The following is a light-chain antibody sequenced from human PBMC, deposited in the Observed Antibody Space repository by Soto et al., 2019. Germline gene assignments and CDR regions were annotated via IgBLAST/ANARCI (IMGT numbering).Light chain of an antibody. V-gene: IGKV3-20*01. CDR2: DAS. Sequence: EIVLTQSPGTLSLSPGERATLSCRASQSVSNNYLAWYQQKPGQAPRLLIDDASRRATGIPDRFSGSGSGTDFTLTISRLEPVDFAVYYCQQCARSPLTFGQGTKVEI. CDR1: QSVSNNY. CDR3: QQCARSPLT. J-gene: IGKJ1*01.